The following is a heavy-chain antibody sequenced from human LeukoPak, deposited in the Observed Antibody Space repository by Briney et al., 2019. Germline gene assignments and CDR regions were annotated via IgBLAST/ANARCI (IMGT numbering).Heavy chain of an antibody. CDR3: AADPLWFGILNMDV. Sequence: SVKVSCKASGFTFTSSAMQWVRQARGQRLEWIGWIVVGSGNTNYAQKFQERVTITRDMSTSTAYMELSSLRSEDTAVYYCAADPLWFGILNMDVWGKGTTVTVSS. CDR2: IVVGSGNT. D-gene: IGHD3-10*01. V-gene: IGHV1-58*02. CDR1: GFTFTSSA. J-gene: IGHJ6*03.